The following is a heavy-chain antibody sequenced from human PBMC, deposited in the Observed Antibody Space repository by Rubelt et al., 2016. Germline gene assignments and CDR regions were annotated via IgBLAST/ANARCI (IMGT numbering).Heavy chain of an antibody. CDR2: IDGDGSST. Sequence: EVQLVESGGGLVQPGGSLRLSCAASEFTISSNWMHWVRQPQGKGLVWVSRIDGDGSSTSYADSVKGRVTISCDKAKNSLYLQMNSLRAEDTAVYYCARDDTDTAMVRSYYYYGMDVWGQGTTVTVSS. CDR1: EFTISSNW. J-gene: IGHJ6*02. CDR3: ARDDTDTAMVRSYYYYGMDV. V-gene: IGHV3-74*01. D-gene: IGHD5-18*01.